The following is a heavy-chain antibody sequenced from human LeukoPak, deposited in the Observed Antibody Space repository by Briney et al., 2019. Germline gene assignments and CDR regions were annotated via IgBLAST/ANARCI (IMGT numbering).Heavy chain of an antibody. CDR2: INHSEST. D-gene: IGHD1-14*01. V-gene: IGHV4-34*10. CDR1: GGSFSGYY. CDR3: ARDGGTNRNFDY. Sequence: SETLSLTCAVYGGSFSGYYWSWIRQPPGKGLEWIGEINHSESTNYNPSLKSRVTLSQDTSKNQFYLRLTSVTAADTAVYYCARDGGTNRNFDYWGQGMLVTVSS. J-gene: IGHJ4*02.